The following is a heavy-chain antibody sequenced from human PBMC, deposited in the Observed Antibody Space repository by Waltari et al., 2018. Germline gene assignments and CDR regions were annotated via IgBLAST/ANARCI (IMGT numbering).Heavy chain of an antibody. J-gene: IGHJ3*02. V-gene: IGHV4-34*01. CDR1: GGSFSGYY. CDR2: INHSGST. Sequence: QVQLQQWGAGLLKPSETLSLTCAVYGGSFSGYYWSWIRQPPGTGLEWIGEINHSGSTNYNPSLKSRVTISVDTSKNQFSLKLSSVTAADTAVYYCAVRLDYDFWSGYPNDAFDIWGQGTMVTVSS. D-gene: IGHD3-3*01. CDR3: AVRLDYDFWSGYPNDAFDI.